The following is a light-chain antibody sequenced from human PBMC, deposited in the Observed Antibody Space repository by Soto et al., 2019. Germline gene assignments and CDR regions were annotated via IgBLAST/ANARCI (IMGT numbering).Light chain of an antibody. CDR3: QQYNKWVPPLS. CDR2: GAS. Sequence: EIVMTQSPATLSVFPGDRATLSCRASQNINNYLAWYQFKPGQAPRLLIYGASTRATDVPARFSGSGSGTEFTLTISSLQSEDFAVYVWQQYNKWVPPLSFGGGTKVEIK. CDR1: QNINNY. V-gene: IGKV3-15*01. J-gene: IGKJ4*01.